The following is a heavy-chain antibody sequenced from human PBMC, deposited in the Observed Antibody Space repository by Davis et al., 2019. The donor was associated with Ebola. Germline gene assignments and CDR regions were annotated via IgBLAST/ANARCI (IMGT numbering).Heavy chain of an antibody. Sequence: ESLKISCAASGFTFDDYTMHWVRQAPGKGLEWVSLISWDGGSTYYADSVKGRFTISRDNSKNSLYLQMNSLRTEDTALYYCAKDNSRRGLWYFDYWGQGTLVTVSS. CDR1: GFTFDDYT. J-gene: IGHJ4*02. D-gene: IGHD1-26*01. CDR3: AKDNSRRGLWYFDY. CDR2: ISWDGGST. V-gene: IGHV3-43*01.